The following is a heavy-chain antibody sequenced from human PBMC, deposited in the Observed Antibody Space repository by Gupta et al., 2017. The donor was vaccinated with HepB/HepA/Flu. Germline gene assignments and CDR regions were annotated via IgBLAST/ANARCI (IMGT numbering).Heavy chain of an antibody. CDR1: GFTVSSNY. V-gene: IGHV3-66*01. CDR3: ARGQPPVVVTANRNYYGLDV. D-gene: IGHD2-21*02. Sequence: EVQVVESGGGLVQPGGSLRLSCAASGFTVSSNYMSWVRQAPEKGLEWVSIIYSDGTTNYADSVKDRFIIFRDNSKNTLYLHMNSLRVEDTAVYYCARGQPPVVVTANRNYYGLDVWGQGTTVTVSS. CDR2: IYSDGTT. J-gene: IGHJ6*02.